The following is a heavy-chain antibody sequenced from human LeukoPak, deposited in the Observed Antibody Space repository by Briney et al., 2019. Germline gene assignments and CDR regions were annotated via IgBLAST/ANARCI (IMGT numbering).Heavy chain of an antibody. V-gene: IGHV3-7*01. CDR3: ATYSSLNRREFQF. CDR2: IKTDGSEK. CDR1: GFTFSNYW. J-gene: IGHJ1*01. D-gene: IGHD3-22*01. Sequence: GGSLRLSCEGSGFTFSNYWMGWVRQAPGKGLQWVANIKTDGSEKYYVDSVKGRFTISRDNAKNSLYLQMNSLRAEDTAVYYCATYSSLNRREFQFWGRGTLLTVSS.